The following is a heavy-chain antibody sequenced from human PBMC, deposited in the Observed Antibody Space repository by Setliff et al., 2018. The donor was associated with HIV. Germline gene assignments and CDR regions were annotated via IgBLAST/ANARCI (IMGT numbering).Heavy chain of an antibody. V-gene: IGHV4-34*01. CDR1: GGSFSGYY. D-gene: IGHD5-18*01. CDR2: INHSGST. CDR3: ARRQQLWLLYAFDI. J-gene: IGHJ3*02. Sequence: SETLSLTCAVYGGSFSGYYWSWIRQSPGKGLEWIGEINHSGSTKYNPSLKTRLTMSVDTSKNQFSLKLSSVTAADTAVYYCARRQQLWLLYAFDIWGQGTMVTVSS.